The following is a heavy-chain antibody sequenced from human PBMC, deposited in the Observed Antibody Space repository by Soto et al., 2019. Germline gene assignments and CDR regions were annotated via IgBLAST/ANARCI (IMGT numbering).Heavy chain of an antibody. V-gene: IGHV3-33*01. D-gene: IGHD3-22*01. CDR3: ARCSYYYDSSGSNPFFDY. Sequence: PGGSLRLSCAASGFTFRSYGMHWVRQAPGKGLKWVADIGYDGSNKYYADSVKGRFTISRDNSKNTLYLQMNSLRAEDTSVYYCARCSYYYDSSGSNPFFDYWGPGTLVTVSS. CDR2: IGYDGSNK. CDR1: GFTFRSYG. J-gene: IGHJ4*02.